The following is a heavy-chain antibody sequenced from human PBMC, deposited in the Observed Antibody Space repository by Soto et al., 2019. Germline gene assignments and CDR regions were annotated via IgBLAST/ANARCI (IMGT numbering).Heavy chain of an antibody. J-gene: IGHJ4*02. CDR1: GASVSSSNW. D-gene: IGHD1-7*01. Sequence: QVQLQESGPGLLKPSRTLSLTCDVSGASVSSSNWWSWVRQPPGKGLEWIGEIFHSGTTYYNPSLKSRVTILVEKSRNQFSLRLTSVTAADTAVYFCASLGTTVSAFDSWGQGTLVTVSS. CDR2: IFHSGTT. V-gene: IGHV4-4*02. CDR3: ASLGTTVSAFDS.